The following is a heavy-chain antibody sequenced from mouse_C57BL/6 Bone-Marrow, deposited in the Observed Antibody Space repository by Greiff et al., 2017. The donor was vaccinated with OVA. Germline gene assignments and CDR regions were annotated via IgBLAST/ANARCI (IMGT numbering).Heavy chain of an antibody. D-gene: IGHD1-1*01. CDR2: INPSNGGT. CDR3: ARAGATLVAMAY. CDR1: GYTFTSYW. J-gene: IGHJ3*01. Sequence: QVQLQHPGADLVKPGASVKLSCKASGYTFTSYWMPWVKQRPGQGLEWIGNINPSNGGTNYNEKFKGKATLTVDKSSSTAYMQLSSLTSEDSAVYYCARAGATLVAMAYWGQGTLVTVSA. V-gene: IGHV1-53*01.